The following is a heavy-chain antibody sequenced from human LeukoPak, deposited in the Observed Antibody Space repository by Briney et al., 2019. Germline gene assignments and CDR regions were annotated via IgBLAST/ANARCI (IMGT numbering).Heavy chain of an antibody. J-gene: IGHJ4*02. CDR2: IYPRDGST. CDR3: ARDQEAFDY. CDR1: GYSFTSNY. V-gene: IGHV1-46*01. Sequence: ASVKVSCKASGYSFTSNYIHWVRQAPGQGLEWMGMIYPRDGSTSYAQKFQGRVTVTRDTSTSTVHMELSGLRSEDTTVYYCARDQEAFDYWGQGTLVTVSS.